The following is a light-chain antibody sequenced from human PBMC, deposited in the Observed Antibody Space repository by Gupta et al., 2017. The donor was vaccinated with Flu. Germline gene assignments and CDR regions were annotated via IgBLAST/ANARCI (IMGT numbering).Light chain of an antibody. J-gene: IGLJ1*01. V-gene: IGLV3-21*02. CDR3: QVWDSGRDQSV. CDR2: ESR. CDR1: NIGKIN. Sequence: YVLTQPPSVSVAPGQTARIACGGDNIGKINVQWYKQKPGQAPVLVVYESRDRPSGIPERFSGSNSGNTATLTISRVEAGDEADYYCQVWDSGRDQSVFGSGTKVTVL.